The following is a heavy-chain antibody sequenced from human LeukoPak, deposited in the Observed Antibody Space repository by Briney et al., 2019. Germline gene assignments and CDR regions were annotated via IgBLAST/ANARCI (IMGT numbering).Heavy chain of an antibody. Sequence: SETLSLTCTVSGGSISSYYWSWIRQPPGKGLEWIGYIYYSGSTNYNRSLKSRVTISVDTSKNQFSLKLSSVTAADTAVYYCASSQRWGYDSSGYSRRDAFDIWGQGTMVTVSS. J-gene: IGHJ3*02. CDR1: GGSISSYY. CDR2: IYYSGST. D-gene: IGHD3-22*01. V-gene: IGHV4-59*01. CDR3: ASSQRWGYDSSGYSRRDAFDI.